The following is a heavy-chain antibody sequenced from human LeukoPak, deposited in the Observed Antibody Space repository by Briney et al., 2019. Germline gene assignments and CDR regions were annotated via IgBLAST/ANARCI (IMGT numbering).Heavy chain of an antibody. CDR1: GFTFSSYA. J-gene: IGHJ4*02. CDR2: ISYDGSNK. D-gene: IGHD3-10*01. CDR3: AKGGVYYYGSGSLDY. Sequence: GGSLRLSCAASGFTFSSYAMSWVRQAPGKGLEWVAVISYDGSNKYYADSVKGRFTISRDNSKNTLYLQMNSLRAEDTAVYYCAKGGVYYYGSGSLDYWGQGTLVTVSS. V-gene: IGHV3-30*18.